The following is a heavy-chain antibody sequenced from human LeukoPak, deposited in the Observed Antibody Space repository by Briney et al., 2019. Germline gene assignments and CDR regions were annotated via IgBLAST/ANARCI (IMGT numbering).Heavy chain of an antibody. J-gene: IGHJ4*02. CDR1: GFTFSSYA. CDR3: AKASEWELLRWVLTFDY. CDR2: ISGSGGST. Sequence: PGGSLRLSCAASGFTFSSYAMSWVRQAPGKGLEWVSAISGSGGSTYYADSVKGRFTISRDNSKNTLYLQMNSLRAEDTAVYYCAKASEWELLRWVLTFDYWGQGTLVTVSS. V-gene: IGHV3-23*01. D-gene: IGHD1-26*01.